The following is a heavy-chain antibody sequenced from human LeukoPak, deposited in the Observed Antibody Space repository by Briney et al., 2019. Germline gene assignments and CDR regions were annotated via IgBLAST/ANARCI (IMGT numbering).Heavy chain of an antibody. CDR2: ISAYNGNT. CDR3: ARERRLAAAGNDDYYYYYMDV. Sequence: VASVKVSCKASGYTFTSYGISWVRQAPGQGLEWMGWISAYNGNTNYAQKLQGRVTMTTDTSTSTAYMELSSLRSEDTAVYYCARERRLAAAGNDDYYYYYMDVWGKGTTVTISS. V-gene: IGHV1-18*01. CDR1: GYTFTSYG. J-gene: IGHJ6*03. D-gene: IGHD6-13*01.